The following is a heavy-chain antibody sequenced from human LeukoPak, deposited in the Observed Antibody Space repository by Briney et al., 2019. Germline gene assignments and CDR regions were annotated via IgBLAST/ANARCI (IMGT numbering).Heavy chain of an antibody. CDR2: IKEDGSEK. J-gene: IGHJ4*02. Sequence: GGSLRLSCAASGIAFSNYWMSWVRQAPGTGLEWVASIKEDGSEKKYVDSVKGRFTISRDNAKNSLYLQMNSLRAEDTAVYYCARGTRGPDDYWGQGTLATVSS. CDR3: ARGTRGPDDY. D-gene: IGHD2-2*01. V-gene: IGHV3-7*01. CDR1: GIAFSNYW.